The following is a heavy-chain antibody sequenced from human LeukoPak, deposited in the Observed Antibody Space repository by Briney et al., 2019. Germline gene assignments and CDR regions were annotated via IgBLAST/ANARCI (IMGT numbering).Heavy chain of an antibody. V-gene: IGHV1-18*01. CDR3: ARVEWFGELLGPLPIDY. J-gene: IGHJ4*02. CDR1: GYTFTSYG. Sequence: ASVKVSCKASGYTFTSYGISWVRQAPGQGLEWMGWISAYNGNTNYAQKLQGRVTMTTDTSTSTAYMELRSLRSDDTAVYYCARVEWFGELLGPLPIDYWGQGTLVTVSS. D-gene: IGHD3-10*01. CDR2: ISAYNGNT.